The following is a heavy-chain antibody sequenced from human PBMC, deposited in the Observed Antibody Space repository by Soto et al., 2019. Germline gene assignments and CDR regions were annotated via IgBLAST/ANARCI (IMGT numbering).Heavy chain of an antibody. CDR2: INHSGST. CDR1: GGSFSGYY. CDR3: AGSGGGYGGVFAY. V-gene: IGHV4-34*01. D-gene: IGHD6-19*01. Sequence: SETLSLTCAVYGGSFSGYYWSWIRQPPGKGLEWIGEINHSGSTNYNPSLKSRVTISVDTSKNQFSLKLSSVTAADTAVYYCAGSGGGYGGVFAYWAQGTSDTVSS. J-gene: IGHJ4*02.